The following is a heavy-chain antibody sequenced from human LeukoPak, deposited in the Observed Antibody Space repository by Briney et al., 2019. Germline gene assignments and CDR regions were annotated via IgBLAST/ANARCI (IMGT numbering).Heavy chain of an antibody. CDR3: ARPYSGFEYGTSNWFDP. CDR2: INHSGST. Sequence: PSETLSLTCDVYGGSFSGYYWSWIRQPPGKGLEWIGEINHSGSTNYNPSLKSRVTISVDTSKNQFSLKLSSVTAADTAVYYCARPYSGFEYGTSNWFDPWGQGTLVTVSS. J-gene: IGHJ5*02. V-gene: IGHV4-34*01. D-gene: IGHD5-12*01. CDR1: GGSFSGYY.